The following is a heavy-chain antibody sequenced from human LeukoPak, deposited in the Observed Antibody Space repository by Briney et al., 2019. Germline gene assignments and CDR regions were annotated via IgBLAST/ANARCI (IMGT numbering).Heavy chain of an antibody. Sequence: GGSLRLSCAASGFTFSSYAMSWVRQAPGKGLEWDSAISGSGGSTYYADSVKGRFTISRDNSKNTLYLQMNSLRAEDTAVYYCAKYTNTTYYYYGMDVWGQGTTVTVSS. V-gene: IGHV3-23*01. CDR2: ISGSGGST. D-gene: IGHD2-2*02. CDR3: AKYTNTTYYYYGMDV. CDR1: GFTFSSYA. J-gene: IGHJ6*02.